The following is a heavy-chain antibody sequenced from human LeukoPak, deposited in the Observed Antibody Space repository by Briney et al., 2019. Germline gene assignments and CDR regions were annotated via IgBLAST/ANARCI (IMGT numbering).Heavy chain of an antibody. J-gene: IGHJ4*02. CDR1: GFTFSSYA. Sequence: GGSLRLSCAASGFTFSSYAMSWVRPAPGKGLEWVSAISGSGGSTYYADSVKGRFTISRDNSKNTLYLQMNSLRAEDTAVHYCARCSTSCYIFDYWGQGTLVTVSS. CDR2: ISGSGGST. D-gene: IGHD2-2*02. V-gene: IGHV3-23*01. CDR3: ARCSTSCYIFDY.